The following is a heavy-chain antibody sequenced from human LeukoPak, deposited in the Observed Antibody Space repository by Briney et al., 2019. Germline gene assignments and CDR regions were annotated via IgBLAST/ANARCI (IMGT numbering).Heavy chain of an antibody. Sequence: SETLSLTCTVSGGSISSGDYYWSWIRQHPGKGLEWIGYISYSGSTYYNPSLKSRVTMSVDTSKNQFSLKLSSVTAADTAVYYCARVGLGYCSSTSCFLGMDVWGQGTTVTVSS. CDR3: ARVGLGYCSSTSCFLGMDV. D-gene: IGHD2-2*01. V-gene: IGHV4-31*03. CDR2: ISYSGST. CDR1: GGSISSGDYY. J-gene: IGHJ6*02.